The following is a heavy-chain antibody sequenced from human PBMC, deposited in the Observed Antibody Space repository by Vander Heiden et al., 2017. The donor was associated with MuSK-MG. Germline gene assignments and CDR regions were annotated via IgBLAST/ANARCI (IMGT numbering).Heavy chain of an antibody. J-gene: IGHJ4*02. V-gene: IGHV4-39*02. Sequence: QVQLQESGPGLVKPSETLSLNCNVSGASISDYFYYWGWVRQPPGKGLEWIGSFYSDGKTYYIPSLESRLTISVDTSKNHFSLNLKSVTAADTAVYYCASGSRRGSLLFWWGQGALVTVSS. CDR1: GASISDYFYY. CDR3: ASGSRRGSLLFW. CDR2: FYSDGKT. D-gene: IGHD5-12*01.